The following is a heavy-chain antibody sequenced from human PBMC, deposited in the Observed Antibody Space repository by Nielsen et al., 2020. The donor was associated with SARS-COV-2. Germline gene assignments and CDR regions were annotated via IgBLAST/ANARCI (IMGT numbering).Heavy chain of an antibody. CDR1: GFTFSNYR. CDR2: ISSGGDYA. CDR3: ARVYHTSGWGGYYYYGMDV. J-gene: IGHJ6*02. D-gene: IGHD3-22*01. Sequence: GESLKISCAASGFTFSNYRMNWVRQAPGKGLEWVASISSGGDYAYDADSVRGRFTISRDNAKNSLYLQMNSLRAEDTAVYYCARVYHTSGWGGYYYYGMDVWGQGTTVTVSS. V-gene: IGHV3-21*01.